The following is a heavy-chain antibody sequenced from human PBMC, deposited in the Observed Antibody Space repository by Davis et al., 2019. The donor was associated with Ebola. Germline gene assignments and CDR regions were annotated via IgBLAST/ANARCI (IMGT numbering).Heavy chain of an antibody. CDR3: ARVQGTITGFSDY. Sequence: PSETLSLTCSVSGGSISSGYYYWSWIRQHPGTGLEWIGYIFYTGTTFYNPSLKSRVTISVDTSKNQFSLKLSSVTVADTAVYYCARVQGTITGFSDYWGQGTLVTVSS. CDR1: GGSISSGYYY. D-gene: IGHD1-14*01. J-gene: IGHJ4*02. CDR2: IFYTGTT. V-gene: IGHV4-31*03.